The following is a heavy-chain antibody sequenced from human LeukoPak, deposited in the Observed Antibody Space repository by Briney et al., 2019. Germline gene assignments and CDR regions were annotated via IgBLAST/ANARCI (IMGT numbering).Heavy chain of an antibody. CDR3: TKELHVAVAVADYYYFYMDV. CDR1: GFAFSSFA. Sequence: GGSLRPSWAASGFAFSSFAMGWVRQSPGKGLEWLSTINGGGNTTFYADSVKGRFTISRDNSKNTLYLHMDSLRPDDTAIYYCTKELHVAVAVADYYYFYMDVWGRGTAVSVSS. CDR2: INGGGNTT. V-gene: IGHV3-23*01. D-gene: IGHD6-19*01. J-gene: IGHJ6*03.